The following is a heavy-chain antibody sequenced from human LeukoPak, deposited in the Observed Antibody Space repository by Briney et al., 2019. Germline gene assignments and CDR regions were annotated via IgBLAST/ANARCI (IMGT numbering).Heavy chain of an antibody. J-gene: IGHJ4*02. CDR2: INHSGST. CDR3: ARGLRKDIVVVVAATSLVFDY. Sequence: PSETLSLTCAVYGGSFSGYYWSWIRQPPGKGLEWIGEINHSGSTNYNPSLKSRVTISVDTSKNQFSLKLSSVTAADTAVYYCARGLRKDIVVVVAATSLVFDYWGQGTLVTVSS. V-gene: IGHV4-34*01. D-gene: IGHD2-15*01. CDR1: GGSFSGYY.